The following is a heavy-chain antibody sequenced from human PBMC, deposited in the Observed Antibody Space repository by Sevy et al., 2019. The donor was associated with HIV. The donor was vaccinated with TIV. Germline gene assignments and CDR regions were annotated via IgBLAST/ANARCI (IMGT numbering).Heavy chain of an antibody. D-gene: IGHD1-26*01. CDR1: GFSFSYYG. J-gene: IGHJ6*02. V-gene: IGHV3-30*18. CDR2: ISHDGIKE. Sequence: GGSLRLSCIGSGFSFSYYGIHWVRQSPGKGLEWVALISHDGIKEYYADSVKGRFTISRDNSKNTVYLEMNSLRNEDTAIYFCANAYSGSYSHSYLYALDVWGQGTTVTVSS. CDR3: ANAYSGSYSHSYLYALDV.